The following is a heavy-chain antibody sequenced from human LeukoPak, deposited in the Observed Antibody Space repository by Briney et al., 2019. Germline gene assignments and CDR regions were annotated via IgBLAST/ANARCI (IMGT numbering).Heavy chain of an antibody. CDR1: GFTFSSYS. CDR3: ARYCSGGSCYGDDY. V-gene: IGHV3-21*01. CDR2: ISSGSSYI. Sequence: GGSLRLSCAASGFTFSSYSKNWVRQAPGKGLEWVSSISSGSSYIYYADSVKGRFTIPRDNAKNSLYLQMNSLRAEDTAVYYCARYCSGGSCYGDDYWGQGTLVTVSS. D-gene: IGHD2-15*01. J-gene: IGHJ4*02.